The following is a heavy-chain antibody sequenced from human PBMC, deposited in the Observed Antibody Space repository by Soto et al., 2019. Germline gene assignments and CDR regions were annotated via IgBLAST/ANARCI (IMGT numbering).Heavy chain of an antibody. CDR3: ATSHGDYVGNWFDP. J-gene: IGHJ5*02. CDR2: IYYSGST. Sequence: QVQLQESGPGLVKPSQPLSLTCTVSGGSISSGGYFWSWIRQPPGQGLEWIGCIYYSGSTYYNPSRQSRVTTSLATPKTQFSLKLSSVPAADTAVYYGATSHGDYVGNWFDPWGQGTLVTVSS. D-gene: IGHD4-17*01. CDR1: GGSISSGGYF. V-gene: IGHV4-30-4*01.